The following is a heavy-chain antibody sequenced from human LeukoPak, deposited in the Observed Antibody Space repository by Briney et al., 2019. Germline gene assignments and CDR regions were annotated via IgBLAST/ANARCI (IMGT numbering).Heavy chain of an antibody. V-gene: IGHV1-69*13. CDR3: ARGIVATLFGAFDY. CDR1: GGTFSSYA. CDR2: IIPIFGTA. Sequence: ASVKVSCKASGGTFSSYAISWVRQAPGQGLEWMGGIIPIFGTANYAQKFQGRVTITADESTSTAYMGLSSLRSEDTAVYYCARGIVATLFGAFDYWGQGTLVTVSS. J-gene: IGHJ4*02. D-gene: IGHD5-12*01.